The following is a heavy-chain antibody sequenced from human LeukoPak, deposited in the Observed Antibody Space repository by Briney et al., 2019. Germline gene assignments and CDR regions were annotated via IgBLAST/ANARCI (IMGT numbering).Heavy chain of an antibody. V-gene: IGHV4-30-4*01. CDR3: ASVPLGYCSGGSCYGFDY. D-gene: IGHD2-15*01. Sequence: SETLSLTCTVSGGSISSGDYYWSWIRQPPGKGLEWIGYIYYSGSTYYNPSLKSRVTISVDTSKNQFSLKLSSVTAADTAVYYCASVPLGYCSGGSCYGFDYWGQGTLVTVSP. CDR2: IYYSGST. J-gene: IGHJ4*02. CDR1: GGSISSGDYY.